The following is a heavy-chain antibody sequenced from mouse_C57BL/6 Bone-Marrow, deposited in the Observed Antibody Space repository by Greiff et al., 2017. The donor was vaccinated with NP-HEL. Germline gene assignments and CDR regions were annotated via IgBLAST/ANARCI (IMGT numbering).Heavy chain of an antibody. D-gene: IGHD1-1*01. V-gene: IGHV1-82*01. J-gene: IGHJ3*01. CDR3: AREWPYYYGSSYPPWFAY. Sequence: QVQLQQSGPELVKPGASVKISCKASGYAFSSSWMNWLKQRPGKGLEWIGRIYPGDGDTTYNGKFKGKATLTADTSSSTAYMQLSSLTSEDSAVYFCAREWPYYYGSSYPPWFAYWGQGTLVTVSA. CDR2: IYPGDGDT. CDR1: GYAFSSSW.